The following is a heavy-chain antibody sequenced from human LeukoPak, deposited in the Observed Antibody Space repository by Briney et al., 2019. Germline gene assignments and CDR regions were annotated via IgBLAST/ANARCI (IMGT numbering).Heavy chain of an antibody. Sequence: SETLSLTCTVSGGSISNSSYYWGWIRQPPGKGLEWIGSIYYSGSTYYNPSLKSRVTISVDTSKNQFSLKLSSVTAADTAVYYCARTEGLYYDFWEDRLSAFDIWGRGTMVTVSS. J-gene: IGHJ3*02. V-gene: IGHV4-39*01. D-gene: IGHD3-3*01. CDR1: GGSISNSSYY. CDR2: IYYSGST. CDR3: ARTEGLYYDFWEDRLSAFDI.